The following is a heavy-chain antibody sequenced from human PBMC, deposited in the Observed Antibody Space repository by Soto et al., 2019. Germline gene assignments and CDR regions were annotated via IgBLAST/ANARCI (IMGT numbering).Heavy chain of an antibody. V-gene: IGHV3-30*18. CDR3: AKVGVKGGLVATIKLNTYFDY. D-gene: IGHD5-12*01. CDR1: GFTFSSYG. Sequence: GGSLRLSCAASGFTFSSYGMHWVRQAPGKGLEWVAVISYDGSNKYYADSVKGRFTTSRDNSKNTLYLQMNSLRAEDTAVYYCAKVGVKGGLVATIKLNTYFDYWGQGTLVTVSS. CDR2: ISYDGSNK. J-gene: IGHJ4*02.